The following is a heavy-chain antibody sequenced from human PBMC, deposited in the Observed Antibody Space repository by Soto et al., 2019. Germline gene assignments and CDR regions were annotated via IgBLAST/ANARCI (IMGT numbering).Heavy chain of an antibody. CDR3: ARDMGDILTGYPRN. Sequence: EASVKVSCKASGYTFTSYGISWVRQAPGQGLEWMGWISAYNGNTNYAQKLQGRVTMTTDTSTSTAYMELRSLRSDDTAVYYCARDMGDILTGYPRNWGQGTLVTVSS. CDR1: GYTFTSYG. D-gene: IGHD3-9*01. CDR2: ISAYNGNT. V-gene: IGHV1-18*01. J-gene: IGHJ4*02.